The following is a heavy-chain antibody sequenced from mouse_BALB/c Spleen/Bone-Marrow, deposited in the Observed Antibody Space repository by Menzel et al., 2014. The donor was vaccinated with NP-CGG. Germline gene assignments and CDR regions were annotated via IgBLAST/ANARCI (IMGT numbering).Heavy chain of an antibody. CDR3: AREDDYYAMDY. CDR2: VNPNDGGS. J-gene: IGHJ4*01. Sequence: VQLQQSGPDLVKPGASVKISCKASGYSFTGYYTHWVKQSHGKSLEWIGRVNPNDGGSSSSQKFKAKAILTVDKSSSTAYMELRSLTSEDSAVYYCAREDDYYAMDYWGQGTSVTVSS. V-gene: IGHV1-31*01. CDR1: GYSFTGYY.